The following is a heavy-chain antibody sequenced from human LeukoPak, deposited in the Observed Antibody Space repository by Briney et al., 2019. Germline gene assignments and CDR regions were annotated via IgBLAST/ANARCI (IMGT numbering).Heavy chain of an antibody. CDR2: INHSGST. V-gene: IGHV4-34*01. CDR3: ARDPPRYYDFWSGYWEFDY. CDR1: GGSFSGYY. J-gene: IGHJ4*02. Sequence: PSETLSLTCAVYGGSFSGYYWSWIRPPPGKGLEWIGEINHSGSTNYNPSLKSRVTISVDTSKNQFSLKLSSVTAADTAVYYCARDPPRYYDFWSGYWEFDYWGQGTLVTVSS. D-gene: IGHD3-3*01.